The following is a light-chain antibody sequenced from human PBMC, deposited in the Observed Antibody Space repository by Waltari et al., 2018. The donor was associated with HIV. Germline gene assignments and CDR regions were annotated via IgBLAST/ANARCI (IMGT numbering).Light chain of an antibody. CDR1: TSNTRGTT. V-gene: IGLV1-44*01. CDR3: AAWDDSLKGGA. Sequence: QSVLAQPPSASGTPGQSVTISCSGNTSNTRGTTVLWYHPPPGTAPKLLIYSNNQRPSGVPDRFSGSTSGTSASLVISGLQSEDEADYYCAAWDDSLKGGAFGPGTKVTVL. J-gene: IGLJ1*01. CDR2: SNN.